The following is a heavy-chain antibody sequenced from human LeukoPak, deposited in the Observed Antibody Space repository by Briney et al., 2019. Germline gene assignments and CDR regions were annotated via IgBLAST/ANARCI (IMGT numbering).Heavy chain of an antibody. CDR1: GGTFSSYA. J-gene: IGHJ3*02. D-gene: IGHD1-26*01. V-gene: IGHV1-69*04. CDR3: ARDRGSGSCYDAFDI. Sequence: SVKVSCKASGGTFSSYAISWVRQAPGQGLEWMGRIIPILGIANYAQKFQGRVTITADKSTSTAYMELSSLRSEDTAVYYCARDRGSGSCYDAFDIWGQGTMVTVSS. CDR2: IIPILGIA.